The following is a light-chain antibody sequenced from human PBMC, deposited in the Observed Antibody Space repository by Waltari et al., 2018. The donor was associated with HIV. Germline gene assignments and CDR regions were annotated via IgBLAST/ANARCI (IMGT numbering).Light chain of an antibody. CDR2: NNY. J-gene: IGLJ1*01. V-gene: IGLV1-47*01. CDR3: VGWDASLSAYV. Sequence: QSVLTLPASASGDPGPRRTTTRSATSSNRGNEDVYGYQQLPGTAPKLLIYNNYQGPSGVPDRFAGSKSGTSASLAISGLRSEDEADYYCVGWDASLSAYVFGTGTKVTIL. CDR1: SSNRGNED.